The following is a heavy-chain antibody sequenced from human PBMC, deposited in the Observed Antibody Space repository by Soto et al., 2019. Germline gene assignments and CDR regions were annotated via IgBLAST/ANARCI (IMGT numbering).Heavy chain of an antibody. V-gene: IGHV4-39*01. Sequence: QLQLQESGPGLVKPSETLSLTCTVSGGSISSSSYYWCWIRQPPGKGLEWIGSIYYSGSTYYNPSLKSRVTISVDTSKNQFSLKLSSVTAADTAVYYCARLALGYCSGGSCYSVAEVDYWGQGTLVTVSS. CDR1: GGSISSSSYY. CDR2: IYYSGST. D-gene: IGHD2-15*01. CDR3: ARLALGYCSGGSCYSVAEVDY. J-gene: IGHJ4*02.